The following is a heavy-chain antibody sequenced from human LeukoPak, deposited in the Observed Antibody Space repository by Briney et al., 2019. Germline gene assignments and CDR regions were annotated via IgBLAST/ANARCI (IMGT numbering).Heavy chain of an antibody. V-gene: IGHV1-8*02. CDR1: GYTFTGYY. CDR3: ARADFGDYALDP. CDR2: MNPNSGNT. D-gene: IGHD4-17*01. J-gene: IGHJ5*02. Sequence: ASVKVSCKASGYTFTGYYMHWVRQAPGQGLEWMGWMNPNSGNTGYAQRFQGRVTMTRNTSISTAYMELSSLRSEDTAVFYCARADFGDYALDPWGQGTQVTVSS.